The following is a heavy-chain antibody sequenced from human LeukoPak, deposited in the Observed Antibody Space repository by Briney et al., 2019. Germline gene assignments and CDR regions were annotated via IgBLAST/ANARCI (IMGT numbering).Heavy chain of an antibody. CDR2: ISSSSSYI. J-gene: IGHJ4*02. D-gene: IGHD5-12*01. CDR1: GFTFSSYS. CDR3: ARSTQSGYDSDY. Sequence: GGSLRLSCAASGFTFSSYSMNWVRQAPGKGLEWDSSISSSSSYIYYADSVKGRFTISRDNAKNSLYLQMNSLRAEDTAVYYCARSTQSGYDSDYWGQGTLVTVSS. V-gene: IGHV3-21*01.